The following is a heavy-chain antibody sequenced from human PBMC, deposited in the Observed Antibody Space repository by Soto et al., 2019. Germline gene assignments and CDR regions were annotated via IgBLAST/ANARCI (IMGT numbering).Heavy chain of an antibody. CDR3: AKTYYYDSSGYWPDY. CDR1: GFIFSSYA. J-gene: IGHJ4*02. CDR2: ISGSGGST. D-gene: IGHD3-22*01. Sequence: PGGSLRLSCAASGFIFSSYAMSWVRQAPGKGLEWVSTISGSGGSTHYADSVKGRFTISRDNSKKTVNLQMNSLRAEDTAVYYCAKTYYYDSSGYWPDYWGQGTLVTVSS. V-gene: IGHV3-23*01.